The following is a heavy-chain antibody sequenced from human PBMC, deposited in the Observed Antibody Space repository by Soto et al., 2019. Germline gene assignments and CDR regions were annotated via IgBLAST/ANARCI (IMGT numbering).Heavy chain of an antibody. CDR1: GFTFSDYY. V-gene: IGHV3-11*01. CDR3: ARDMSGGTYNYYYGMDV. Sequence: PGGSLSLSCAGSGFTFSDYYMSWIRQAPGKGLEWVSHISEGGTTIYYSDSVKGRFTVSRDDAKNTLYLQMNSLRADDTAVYYCARDMSGGTYNYYYGMDVWGQGTTVTVSS. CDR2: ISEGGTTI. D-gene: IGHD1-26*01. J-gene: IGHJ6*02.